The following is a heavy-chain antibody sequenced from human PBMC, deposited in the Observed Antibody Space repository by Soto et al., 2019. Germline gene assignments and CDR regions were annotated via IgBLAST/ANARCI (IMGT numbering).Heavy chain of an antibody. CDR3: ALRAPNYYDSSGYCPSGMDG. CDR2: IVVGSGNT. V-gene: IGHV1-58*01. D-gene: IGHD3-22*01. CDR1: GFTFTSSA. Sequence: RASVKVSCKASGFTFTSSAVPWVRQARGQRLEWIGWIVVGSGNTNYAQKFQERVPITRYMSTSTAYMERSSLRSEDTAVYYCALRAPNYYDSSGYCPSGMDGWGQETTVAVSS. J-gene: IGHJ6*02.